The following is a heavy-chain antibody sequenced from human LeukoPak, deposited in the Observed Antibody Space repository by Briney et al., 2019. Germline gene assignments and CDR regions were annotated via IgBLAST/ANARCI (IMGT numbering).Heavy chain of an antibody. V-gene: IGHV4-39*07. J-gene: IGHJ4*02. Sequence: SETLSLTCTVSGGSISSSSYYWGWIRQPPGKGLEWIGRIYTSGSTNYNPSLKSRVTMSVDTSKNQFSLKLSSVTAADTAAYYCARAMDYVDYWGQGTLVTVSS. D-gene: IGHD5-24*01. CDR1: GGSISSSSYY. CDR2: IYTSGST. CDR3: ARAMDYVDY.